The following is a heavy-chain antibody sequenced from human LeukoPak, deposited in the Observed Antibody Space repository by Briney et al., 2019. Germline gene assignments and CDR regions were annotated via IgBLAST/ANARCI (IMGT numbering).Heavy chain of an antibody. J-gene: IGHJ4*02. V-gene: IGHV3-74*01. CDR2: INTDGSST. Sequence: GGSLRLPCAVSGFTFRSYWLHWVRQAPGKGLVWVSLINTDGSSTTFADSVKGRFTISRDNAKNTLYLHMNSLRAEDTAVYYCARAGTDWSIDYWGQGTLVTVSS. CDR3: ARAGTDWSIDY. D-gene: IGHD3-9*01. CDR1: GFTFRSYW.